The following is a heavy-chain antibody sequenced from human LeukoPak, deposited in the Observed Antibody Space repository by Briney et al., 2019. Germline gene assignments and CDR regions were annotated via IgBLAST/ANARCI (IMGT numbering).Heavy chain of an antibody. CDR3: ARVPLYGYSSGWPDY. J-gene: IGHJ4*02. D-gene: IGHD6-19*01. CDR2: IWYDGSNK. V-gene: IGHV3-33*01. CDR1: GFTFSSYG. Sequence: GGSLRLSCAASGFTFSSYGMHWVRQAPGKGLEWVAVIWYDGSNKYYADSVKGRFTISRDNSKNTLYLQMNSLRAEDTAVYYCARVPLYGYSSGWPDYWGQGTLVTVSS.